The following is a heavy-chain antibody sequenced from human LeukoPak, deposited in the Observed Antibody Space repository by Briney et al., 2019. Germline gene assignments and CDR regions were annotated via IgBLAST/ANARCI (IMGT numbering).Heavy chain of an antibody. CDR1: GFTFSSYW. CDR3: AKWPEGAMDYFDY. J-gene: IGHJ4*02. V-gene: IGHV3-23*01. D-gene: IGHD3-16*01. CDR2: ISGDGTRT. Sequence: GGSLRLSCAASGFTFSSYWMGWVRQAPVKGLEWVSAISGDGTRTYYADSVKGRFTISRDNSKNTLYLEMSSLRVEDTAIYYCAKWPEGAMDYFDYWGQGTLVTVSS.